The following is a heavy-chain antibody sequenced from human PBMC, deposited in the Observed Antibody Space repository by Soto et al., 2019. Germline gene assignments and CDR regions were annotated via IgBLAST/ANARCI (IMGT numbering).Heavy chain of an antibody. CDR1: GFTFSSYS. Sequence: EVQLVESGGGLVKPGGSLRLSCAASGFTFSSYSMNWVRQAPGKGLEWVSSISSSSSYIYYAVSVKGPFTISRGNAKSSLYLPVRCLGAEASAVYSRARAQLPAAVVVGFDAFDIWGQGTMVTVSS. CDR3: ARAQLPAAVVVGFDAFDI. J-gene: IGHJ3*02. CDR2: ISSSSSYI. D-gene: IGHD6-13*01. V-gene: IGHV3-21*01.